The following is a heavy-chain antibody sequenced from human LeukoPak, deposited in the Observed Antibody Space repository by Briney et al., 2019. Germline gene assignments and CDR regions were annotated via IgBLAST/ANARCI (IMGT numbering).Heavy chain of an antibody. CDR2: ISSDDTTI. D-gene: IGHD3/OR15-3a*01. CDR3: ARDWTAGYYGMDV. J-gene: IGHJ6*02. V-gene: IGHV3-48*02. Sequence: GGSLRLSCVASGFTFSSYSMNWVRQPPGKGPEWVSYISSDDTTIYYADSVKGRFTISRDNAKNSLYLQMNSLRDEDTAVYYCARDWTAGYYGMDVWGQGTTVTVSS. CDR1: GFTFSSYS.